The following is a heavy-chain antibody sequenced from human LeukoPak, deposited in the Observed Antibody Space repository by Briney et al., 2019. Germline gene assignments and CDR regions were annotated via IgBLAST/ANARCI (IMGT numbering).Heavy chain of an antibody. V-gene: IGHV1-24*01. J-gene: IGHJ4*02. Sequence: ASVKVSCKVSGYTLTELSMHWVRQAPGKGREWMGGFDPEVGETIYAQKFQGRVTMTEDTSTDTAYMKLSSLRSEDTAVYYCATQRDYGDYFDYWGQGTLVTVSS. D-gene: IGHD4-17*01. CDR1: GYTLTELS. CDR3: ATQRDYGDYFDY. CDR2: FDPEVGET.